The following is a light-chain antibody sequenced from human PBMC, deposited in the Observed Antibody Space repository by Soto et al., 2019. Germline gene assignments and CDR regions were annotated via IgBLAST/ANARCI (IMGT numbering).Light chain of an antibody. V-gene: IGKV3-11*01. CDR1: QSVGTF. CDR3: QQRSIWPPT. J-gene: IGKJ1*01. CDR2: DAS. Sequence: EIVLTQSPATLSLSPGERATLSCRASQSVGTFLVWYQQSRGQAPRLLLYDASNLAPGIPARFSGSGSGTDFTLTISSLEPEDFAVYFCQQRSIWPPTFGQGTKVE.